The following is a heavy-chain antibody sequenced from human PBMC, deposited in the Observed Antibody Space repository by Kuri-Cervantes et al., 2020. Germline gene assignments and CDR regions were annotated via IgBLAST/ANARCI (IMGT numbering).Heavy chain of an antibody. V-gene: IGHV1-2*02. CDR3: ARDLAVSDY. Sequence: ASVKVSCKASGGTFSSYAISWVRQAPGQGLEWMGWINPNSGGTNYAQKFQGRVTMTRDTSISTAYMELSRLRSDDTAVYYCARDLAVSDYWGQGTLVTVSS. D-gene: IGHD3-3*02. J-gene: IGHJ4*02. CDR1: GGTFSSYA. CDR2: INPNSGGT.